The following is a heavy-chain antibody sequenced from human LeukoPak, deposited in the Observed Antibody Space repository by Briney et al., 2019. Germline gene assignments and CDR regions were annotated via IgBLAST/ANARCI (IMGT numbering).Heavy chain of an antibody. V-gene: IGHV3-23*01. CDR2: INYGGYIT. J-gene: IGHJ4*02. Sequence: PGGPLRLSCAASGFTFSSYAMTWVRQAPGKGLEWVSPINYGGYITYYVDSVKGRFTISRDNSKNTLYLQLNSLRAEDTAVYYCAKPQSSSYDFYFFDYWGQGTLLTVSS. D-gene: IGHD3-3*01. CDR1: GFTFSSYA. CDR3: AKPQSSSYDFYFFDY.